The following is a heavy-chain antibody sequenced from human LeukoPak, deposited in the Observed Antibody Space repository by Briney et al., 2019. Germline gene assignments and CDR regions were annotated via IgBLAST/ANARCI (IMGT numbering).Heavy chain of an antibody. D-gene: IGHD3-10*01. J-gene: IGHJ6*02. CDR3: VRGKTYYYGSGSYYNPPDYYYGMDV. CDR2: IIPIFGTA. V-gene: IGHV1-69*13. CDR1: GGTFSSYA. Sequence: SVKVSCKASGGTFSSYAISWVRQAPGQGLEWMGGIIPIFGTANYAQKFQGRVTITADESTSTAYMELSSLRSEDTAVYYCVRGKTYYYGSGSYYNPPDYYYGMDVWGQGTTVTVSS.